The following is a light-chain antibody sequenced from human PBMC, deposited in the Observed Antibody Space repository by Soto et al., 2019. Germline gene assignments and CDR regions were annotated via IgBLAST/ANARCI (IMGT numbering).Light chain of an antibody. J-gene: IGKJ2*01. CDR2: GAS. CDR1: QSVSSN. V-gene: IGKV3-15*01. CDR3: QKYNNWPTRVT. Sequence: EIVMTQSPATLSVSPGERATLSCMASQSVSSNLAWYQQKPGQAPRLLIYGASTRATGIPARFSGSGSGTEFTLTISRLQSEDFAVYYCQKYNNWPTRVTFGQGTKREIK.